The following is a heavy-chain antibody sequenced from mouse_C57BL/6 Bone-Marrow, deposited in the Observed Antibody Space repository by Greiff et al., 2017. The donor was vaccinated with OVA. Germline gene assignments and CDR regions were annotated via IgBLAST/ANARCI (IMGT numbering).Heavy chain of an antibody. CDR3: ARRGAITTVVATRYFDV. J-gene: IGHJ1*03. CDR2: IYPRSGNT. Sequence: QVQLQQSGAELARPGASVKLSCKASGYTFTSYGISWVKQRTGQGLEWIGEIYPRSGNTYYNEKFEGKATLTADKSSSTAYMELRSLTSEDSAVYFCARRGAITTVVATRYFDVWGTGTTVTVSS. V-gene: IGHV1-81*01. D-gene: IGHD1-1*01. CDR1: GYTFTSYG.